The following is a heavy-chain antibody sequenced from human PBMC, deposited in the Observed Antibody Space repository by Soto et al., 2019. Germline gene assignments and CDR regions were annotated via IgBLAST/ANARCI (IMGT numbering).Heavy chain of an antibody. CDR1: GYSFTSYW. J-gene: IGHJ6*02. CDR2: IYPGDSDT. D-gene: IGHD4-17*01. V-gene: IGHV5-51*01. CDR3: ARPAVSRVSGMDV. Sequence: PGESLKISCKGSGYSFTSYWIGWVREMPGKGLEWMGIIYPGDSDTRYSPSFQGQVTISADKSISTAYLQWSSLKASDTAMYYCARPAVSRVSGMDVWGQGTTVTVSS.